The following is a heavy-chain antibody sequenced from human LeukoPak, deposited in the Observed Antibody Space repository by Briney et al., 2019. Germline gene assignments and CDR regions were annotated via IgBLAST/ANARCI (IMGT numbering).Heavy chain of an antibody. CDR3: TTDRHTAMVQFDY. D-gene: IGHD5-18*01. CDR2: ISGSGGST. V-gene: IGHV3-23*01. CDR1: GFTFSSYA. Sequence: GGSLRLSCAASGFTFSSYAMSWVRQAPGKGLEWVSAISGSGGSTYYADSVKGRFTISRDNSKNTLYLQMNSLKNEDTAVYYCTTDRHTAMVQFDYWGQGTLVTVSS. J-gene: IGHJ4*02.